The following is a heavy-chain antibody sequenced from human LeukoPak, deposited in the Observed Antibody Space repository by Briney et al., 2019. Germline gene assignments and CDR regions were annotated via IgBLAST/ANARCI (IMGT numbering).Heavy chain of an antibody. D-gene: IGHD3-22*01. CDR2: INPSGGST. J-gene: IGHJ4*02. V-gene: IGHV1-46*02. CDR1: GYTFNTYG. Sequence: ASVKVSCKPSGYTFNTYGITWVRQAPGQGLEWMGIINPSGGSTSYAQKFQGRVTMTRDTSTSTVYMELSSLRSEDTAVYYCARDTYPLYYAGPGYWGQGTLVTVSS. CDR3: ARDTYPLYYAGPGY.